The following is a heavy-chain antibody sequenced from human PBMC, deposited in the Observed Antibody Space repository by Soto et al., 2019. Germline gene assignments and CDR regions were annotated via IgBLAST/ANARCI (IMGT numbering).Heavy chain of an antibody. CDR1: GYTFTRYG. V-gene: IGHV1-18*01. CDR2: INTYNGNT. J-gene: IGHJ6*02. CDR3: AMVDVYVTPSPQDV. D-gene: IGHD3-16*01. Sequence: ASVKVSCKASGYTFTRYGIGWARQAPGQGLEWMGWINTYNGNTNYAQDVQGRVTLTTDTSTSTAYMELRSLRSNDTAIYYCAMVDVYVTPSPQDVWGQGTTVTVSS.